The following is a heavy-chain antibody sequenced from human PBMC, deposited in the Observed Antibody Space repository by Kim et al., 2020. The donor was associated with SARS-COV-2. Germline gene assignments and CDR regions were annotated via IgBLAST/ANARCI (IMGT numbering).Heavy chain of an antibody. CDR1: GFTLSIYS. CDR3: VRENHWAFDI. V-gene: IGHV3-48*04. J-gene: IGHJ3*02. Sequence: GGSLTLSCATSGFTLSIYSMNWVRQSPGKGLEWVSHISGSGTITKHADSVRGRFTISRDNAKNSLFLQMNGLRVEDTAVYYCVRENHWAFDIWGQGTVVT. CDR2: ISGSGTIT.